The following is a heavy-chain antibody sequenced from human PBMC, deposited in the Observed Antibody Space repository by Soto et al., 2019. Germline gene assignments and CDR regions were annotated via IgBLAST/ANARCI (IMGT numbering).Heavy chain of an antibody. V-gene: IGHV3-74*01. D-gene: IGHD6-13*01. CDR3: AREDSSQTWYWYLDL. Sequence: EVQLVESGGGLVQPGGSLRLSCAASGFTFSSYWMHWVRQAPGKGLVWVSRINSDGSSTSYADSVKGRFTISRDNAKNTLYLQMNSLRAEDTAVYYCAREDSSQTWYWYLDLWGRGPLVTVSS. J-gene: IGHJ2*01. CDR1: GFTFSSYW. CDR2: INSDGSST.